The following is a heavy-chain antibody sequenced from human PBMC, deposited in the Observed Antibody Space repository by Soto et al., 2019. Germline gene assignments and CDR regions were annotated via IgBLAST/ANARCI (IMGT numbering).Heavy chain of an antibody. Sequence: GGSLRLSCAASGFTFSSYAMSWVRQAPGKGLEWVSAISGSGGSTYYADSVKGRFTISRDNSKNTLYLQMNSLRAEDTAVYYCAKDYVGIEGWSGLSDYWGQGTLVTVSS. CDR2: ISGSGGST. V-gene: IGHV3-23*01. CDR3: AKDYVGIEGWSGLSDY. CDR1: GFTFSSYA. J-gene: IGHJ4*02. D-gene: IGHD2-21*01.